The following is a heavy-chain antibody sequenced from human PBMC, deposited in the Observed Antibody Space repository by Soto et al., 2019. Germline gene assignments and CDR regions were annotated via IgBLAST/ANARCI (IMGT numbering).Heavy chain of an antibody. CDR3: ATFDATGHKY. J-gene: IGHJ4*02. CDR2: IYYIGNT. D-gene: IGHD2-15*01. Sequence: SETLSLTCTVSGDSISSGDYYWSWIRQSPEKGLEWIGYIYYIGNTYYNPSLESRVTLSVDTSKNRFSLKLNSVTAADTAVYFCATFDATGHKYWGPGTLVTVSS. V-gene: IGHV4-30-4*01. CDR1: GDSISSGDYY.